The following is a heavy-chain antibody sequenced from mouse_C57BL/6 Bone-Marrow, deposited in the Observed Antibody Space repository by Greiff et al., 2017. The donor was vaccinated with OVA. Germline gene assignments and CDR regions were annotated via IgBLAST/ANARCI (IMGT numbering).Heavy chain of an antibody. J-gene: IGHJ1*03. CDR2: IYPSDSET. CDR1: GYTFTSYW. Sequence: VQLQQPGAELVRPGSSVKLSCKASGYTFTSYWMDWVKQRPGQGLEWIGNIYPSDSETHYNQKFKDKATLTVDKSSSTAYMQLSSLTSEDSAVYYCARWRLRSVWGTGTTVTVSS. D-gene: IGHD2-13*01. CDR3: ARWRLRSV. V-gene: IGHV1-61*01.